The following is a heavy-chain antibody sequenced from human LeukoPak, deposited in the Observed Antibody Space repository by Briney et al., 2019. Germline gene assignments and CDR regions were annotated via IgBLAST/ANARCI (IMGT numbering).Heavy chain of an antibody. Sequence: PSETLSLTCAVYGGSFCGYYWSWIRQPPGKGLEWIGEINHSGSTNYNPSLKSRVTISVDTSKNQFSLKLSSVTAADTAVYYCARVRVPRIYYYYYMDVWGKGTTVTVSS. CDR3: ARVRVPRIYYYYYMDV. CDR2: INHSGST. V-gene: IGHV4-34*01. CDR1: GGSFCGYY. D-gene: IGHD4/OR15-4a*01. J-gene: IGHJ6*03.